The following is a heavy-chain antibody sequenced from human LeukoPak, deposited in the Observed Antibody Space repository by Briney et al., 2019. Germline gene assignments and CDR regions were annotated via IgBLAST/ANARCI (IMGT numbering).Heavy chain of an antibody. CDR2: FDPEDGET. D-gene: IGHD2-2*01. Sequence: ASVKVSCKASGGTFSSYAISWVRQAPGKGLEWMGGFDPEDGETIYAQKFQGRVTMTEDTSTDTAYMELSSLRSEDTAVYYCATGPAAMHYYYYGMDVWGQGTTVTVSS. CDR3: ATGPAAMHYYYYGMDV. CDR1: GGTFSSYA. V-gene: IGHV1-24*01. J-gene: IGHJ6*02.